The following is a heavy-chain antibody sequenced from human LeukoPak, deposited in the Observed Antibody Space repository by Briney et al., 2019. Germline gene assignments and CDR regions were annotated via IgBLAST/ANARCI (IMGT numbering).Heavy chain of an antibody. J-gene: IGHJ4*02. D-gene: IGHD1-26*01. V-gene: IGHV3-30*02. CDR3: AKHLFTGSYTSTFDY. CDR2: IRYDGGNT. Sequence: PGGSLRLPCAASGFTFSSYGMHWVHQAPGKGLEWVAFIRYDGGNTYYVDSVKGRFTISRDNSKNTLYLQMNSLRAEDTAVYYCAKHLFTGSYTSTFDYWGQGTLVTVSS. CDR1: GFTFSSYG.